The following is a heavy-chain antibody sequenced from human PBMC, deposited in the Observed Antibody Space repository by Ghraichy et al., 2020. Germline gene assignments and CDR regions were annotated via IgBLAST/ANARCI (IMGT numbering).Heavy chain of an antibody. Sequence: ASVKVSCKAYGYIFTGYYMHWVRQAPGQGLEWMGWINPHIGGANYAREFQGRVTMTRDTSISTVYMELSRLTSDDTAVYYCARDGPDTIVMGVPGTFALIDPWGQGTLVTVSS. V-gene: IGHV1-2*02. D-gene: IGHD2-15*01. CDR3: ARDGPDTIVMGVPGTFALIDP. CDR1: GYIFTGYY. CDR2: INPHIGGA. J-gene: IGHJ5*02.